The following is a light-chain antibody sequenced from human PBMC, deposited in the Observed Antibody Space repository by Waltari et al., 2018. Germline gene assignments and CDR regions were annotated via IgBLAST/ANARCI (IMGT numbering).Light chain of an antibody. V-gene: IGKV2-28*01. CDR3: MQSLQAPCT. CDR2: LVS. J-gene: IGKJ2*02. CDR1: QSILHSNGYNC. Sequence: EIVMTQSPLSLTITPGEPASISCRSHQSILHSNGYNCLDWYLPKPGQSPQFLISLVSIRAAGVPYRFSGSGSCTEFTLNISKVEAEDVAVYYCMQSLQAPCTFGQGTKLEIE.